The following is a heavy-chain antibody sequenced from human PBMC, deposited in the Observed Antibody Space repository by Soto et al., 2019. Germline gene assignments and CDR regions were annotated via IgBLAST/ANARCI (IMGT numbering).Heavy chain of an antibody. CDR3: AKDRGEEGLKFLGWFGGMAV. CDR1: GFSVSNYW. J-gene: IGHJ6*02. Sequence: GGSLRLSCAASGFSVSNYWINWVRQAPGKGLVWVSHIKIDGTTSYADSVEGRFTVSRDDAKNTFYLQMNGLRAEDTAVYYCAKDRGEEGLKFLGWFGGMAVWGHGTTVTVSS. V-gene: IGHV3-74*01. CDR2: IKIDGTT. D-gene: IGHD3-3*01.